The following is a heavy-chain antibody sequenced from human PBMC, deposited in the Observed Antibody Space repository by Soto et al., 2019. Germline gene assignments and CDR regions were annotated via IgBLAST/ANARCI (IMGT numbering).Heavy chain of an antibody. CDR1: GFTLPGYS. Sequence: EVQVVESGGDLVQPGGSLRLSCAPSGFTLPGYSMNWVRQAPGKGLEWVSYISSSSDTIYYADSVKGRFTISRDNAKNLLYLQMKSLRAEDTAVYYCASSSTFYDYSGQGTPVTVSS. J-gene: IGHJ4*02. V-gene: IGHV3-48*01. D-gene: IGHD6-6*01. CDR3: ASSSTFYDY. CDR2: ISSSSDTI.